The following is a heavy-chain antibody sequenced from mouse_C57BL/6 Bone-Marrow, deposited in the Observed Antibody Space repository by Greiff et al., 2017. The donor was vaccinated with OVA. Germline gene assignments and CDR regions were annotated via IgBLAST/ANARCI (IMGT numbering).Heavy chain of an antibody. CDR2: IYPGSGST. CDR1: GYTFTSYW. D-gene: IGHD2-3*01. Sequence: QVQLQQSGAELVKPGASVKMSCKASGYTFTSYWITWVKQRPGQGLEWIGDIYPGSGSTNYNEKFKSKATLTVDKPSSTAYMQLSSLTSEDSAVYYCARCDGYYAWFAYWGQGTLVTVSA. V-gene: IGHV1-55*01. J-gene: IGHJ3*01. CDR3: ARCDGYYAWFAY.